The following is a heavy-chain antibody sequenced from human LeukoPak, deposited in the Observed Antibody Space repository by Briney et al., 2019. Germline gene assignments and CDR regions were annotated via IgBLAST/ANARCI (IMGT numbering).Heavy chain of an antibody. J-gene: IGHJ4*02. Sequence: GESLKISCKGSGYSFTSYWIGWVRPMPGKGLEWMGIIYPGDSDTRYSPSFQGRVTISADKSISTAYLQWSSLKASDTAMYYCAIPKSRGNYDSSGYLIMFDYWGQGTLVTVSS. V-gene: IGHV5-51*01. CDR1: GYSFTSYW. CDR3: AIPKSRGNYDSSGYLIMFDY. D-gene: IGHD3-22*01. CDR2: IYPGDSDT.